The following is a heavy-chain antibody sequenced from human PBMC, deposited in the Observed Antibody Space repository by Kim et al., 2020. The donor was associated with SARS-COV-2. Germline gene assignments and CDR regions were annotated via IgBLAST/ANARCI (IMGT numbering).Heavy chain of an antibody. Sequence: SETLSLTCTVSGGSISSSSYYWGWIRQPPGKGLEWIGSIYYSGSTYYNPSLKSRVTISVDTSKNQFSLKLSSVTAADTAVYYCARGRCGTIFGVVIMEGGMDVWGQGTTVTVSS. D-gene: IGHD3-3*01. CDR2: IYYSGST. J-gene: IGHJ6*02. CDR1: GGSISSSSYY. V-gene: IGHV4-39*01. CDR3: ARGRCGTIFGVVIMEGGMDV.